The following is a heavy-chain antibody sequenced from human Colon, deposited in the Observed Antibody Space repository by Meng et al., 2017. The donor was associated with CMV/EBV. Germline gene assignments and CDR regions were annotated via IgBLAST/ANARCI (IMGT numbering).Heavy chain of an antibody. CDR3: ARDLQLSS. Sequence: GESLKISCAASGFTFSSYGMHWVRQAPGKGLEWVAVIWYDGSNKYYADSVKGRFTISRDNSKNSLHLEMNSLRADDTAVYYCARDLQLSSWGQGTLVTVSS. CDR2: IWYDGSNK. CDR1: GFTFSSYG. D-gene: IGHD5-18*01. V-gene: IGHV3-33*01. J-gene: IGHJ5*02.